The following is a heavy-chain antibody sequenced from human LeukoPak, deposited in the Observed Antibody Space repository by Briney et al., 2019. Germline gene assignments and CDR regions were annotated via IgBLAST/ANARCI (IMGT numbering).Heavy chain of an antibody. CDR2: ICAYNGNT. Sequence: ASVKVSCKASGYTFTSYGISWVRQAPGQGLEWMGWICAYNGNTNYAQKLQGRVTMTTDTATSTAYMELRSLRSDDTAVYYCARGSIAVAGTYQNWFDPWGQGTLVTVSS. D-gene: IGHD6-19*01. V-gene: IGHV1-18*01. CDR3: ARGSIAVAGTYQNWFDP. J-gene: IGHJ5*02. CDR1: GYTFTSYG.